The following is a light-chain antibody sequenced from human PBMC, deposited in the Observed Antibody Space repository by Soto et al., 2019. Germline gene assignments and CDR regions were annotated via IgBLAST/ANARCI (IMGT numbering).Light chain of an antibody. CDR1: QNIYSW. CDR2: KAS. J-gene: IGKJ1*01. V-gene: IGKV1-5*03. Sequence: DIQMTQSPSTLSASVGARVTITCRASQNIYSWLAWNQQKPGKAPKLLLYKASNLESGVPSRFSGSGSGTEVTLTISSLQPDDFAAYYCQQYNSFPWTFGQGTKVEIK. CDR3: QQYNSFPWT.